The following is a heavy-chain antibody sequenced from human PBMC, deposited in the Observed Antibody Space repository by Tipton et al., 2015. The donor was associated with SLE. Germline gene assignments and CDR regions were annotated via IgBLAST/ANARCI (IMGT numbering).Heavy chain of an antibody. V-gene: IGHV3-53*01. CDR1: GFTVSSNY. D-gene: IGHD6-6*01. CDR2: IYSGGST. Sequence: SLRLSCAASGFTVSSNYMSWVRQAPGKGLEWVSVIYSGGSTYYADSVKGRFTISRDNSKNTLYLQMNSLRAEDTAVYYCARASSSSGGYFDYWGQGTLVTVSS. CDR3: ARASSSSGGYFDY. J-gene: IGHJ4*02.